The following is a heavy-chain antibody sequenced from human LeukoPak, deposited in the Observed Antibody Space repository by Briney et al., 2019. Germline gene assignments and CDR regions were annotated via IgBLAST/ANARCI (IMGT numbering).Heavy chain of an antibody. V-gene: IGHV4-59*01. CDR3: ARAYTETQGLYFDY. J-gene: IGHJ4*02. D-gene: IGHD3-16*01. CDR2: IYYSGST. Sequence: SETLSLTCTVSGGSISSYYWNWIRQPPGKGLEWIGYIYYSGSTNYNPSLKSRVTISLNTSKNQFSLKLSSVTAADTAVYYCARAYTETQGLYFDYWGQGTLVTVSS. CDR1: GGSISSYY.